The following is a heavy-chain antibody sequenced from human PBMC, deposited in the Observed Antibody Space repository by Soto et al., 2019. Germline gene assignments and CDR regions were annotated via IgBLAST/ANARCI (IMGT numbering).Heavy chain of an antibody. CDR3: ARLYYYDSSGYHLPRIAFDI. CDR1: GGTFSSYT. Sequence: GASVKLSCKASGGTFSSYTISWVRQAPGQGLEWMGRIIPILGIANYAQKFQGRVTITADKSTSTAYMELSSLRSEDTAVYYCARLYYYDSSGYHLPRIAFDIWGQGTMVTVSS. V-gene: IGHV1-69*02. CDR2: IIPILGIA. D-gene: IGHD3-22*01. J-gene: IGHJ3*02.